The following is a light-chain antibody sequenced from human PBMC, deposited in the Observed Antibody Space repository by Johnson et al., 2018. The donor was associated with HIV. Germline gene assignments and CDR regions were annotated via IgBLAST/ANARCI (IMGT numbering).Light chain of an antibody. Sequence: SVLTQPPSVSAAPGQKVTISCSGSSSNIGNNYVSWYQQLPGTAPKLLIYDNNKRPSGIPDRLSGSKSGTSATLGIIELQTGDEADYYCGTWDSSLSAYVFGTGTKVTVL. J-gene: IGLJ1*01. CDR3: GTWDSSLSAYV. V-gene: IGLV1-51*01. CDR2: DNN. CDR1: SSNIGNNY.